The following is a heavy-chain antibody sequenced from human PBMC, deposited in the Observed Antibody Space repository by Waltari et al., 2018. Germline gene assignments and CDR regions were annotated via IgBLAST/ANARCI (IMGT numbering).Heavy chain of an antibody. CDR2: IWYDGSNK. D-gene: IGHD6-13*01. CDR1: GFTFSSYG. J-gene: IGHJ4*02. Sequence: QVQLVESGGGVVQPGRSLRLSCAASGFTFSSYGMHWVRQAPGKGLGWVAVIWYDGSNKYYADSVKGRFTISRDNSKNTLYLQMNSLRAEDTAVYYCAKGGIAAAGTSDYWGQGTLVTVSS. V-gene: IGHV3-33*06. CDR3: AKGGIAAAGTSDY.